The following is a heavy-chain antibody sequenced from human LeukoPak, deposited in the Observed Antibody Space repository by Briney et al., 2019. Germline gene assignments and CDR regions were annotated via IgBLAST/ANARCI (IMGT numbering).Heavy chain of an antibody. V-gene: IGHV1-2*02. CDR3: ARWDGYSSSPDY. CDR1: GYTFTGFY. CDR2: INPNSADT. Sequence: ASVKVSCKASGYTFTGFYMHWLRQAPGQGLEWIGWINPNSADTGYAQKFLGRVTMTRDMSISTIYMELTRLRSDDTALYYCARWDGYSSSPDYWGQGTLVTVSS. J-gene: IGHJ4*02. D-gene: IGHD6-13*01.